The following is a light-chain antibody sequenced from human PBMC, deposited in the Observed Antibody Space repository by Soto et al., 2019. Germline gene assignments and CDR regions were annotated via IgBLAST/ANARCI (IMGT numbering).Light chain of an antibody. CDR3: QQHNAWPLT. CDR2: GIS. J-gene: IGKJ4*01. CDR1: QSAGNY. V-gene: IGKV3-15*01. Sequence: EIVMTQSPATLSVSPGERATLSCRASQSAGNYLAWYQQKPGQAPRLLMYGISTRAPGIPARFSGSGSGTEFPLTISSLQSEDIAVYYCQQHNAWPLTFGGGTKVEI.